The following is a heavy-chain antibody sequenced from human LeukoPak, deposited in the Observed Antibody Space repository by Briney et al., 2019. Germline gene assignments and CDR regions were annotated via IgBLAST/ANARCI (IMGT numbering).Heavy chain of an antibody. D-gene: IGHD6-19*01. CDR2: IYSGGST. V-gene: IGHV3-53*01. CDR3: ARGGQFDSSGWYFDY. CDR1: GFTVSTYY. J-gene: IGHJ4*02. Sequence: PGGSLRLSCAASGFTVSTYYMTWVRQAPGKGLECVSVIYSGGSTYYADSVKGRFTVSRDNSKNTLYLQMNSLRAEDTAMYYCARGGQFDSSGWYFDYWGQGSLVTVSS.